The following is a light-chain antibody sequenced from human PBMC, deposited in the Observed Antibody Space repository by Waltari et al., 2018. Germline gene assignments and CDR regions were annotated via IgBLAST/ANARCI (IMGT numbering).Light chain of an antibody. CDR1: QSVGSI. CDR2: GAS. Sequence: EIVMTQSPATLSVSQGEGATPSCRASQSVGSILIWYSQKPGQAPRVLIHGASTMATGIPVRFSGSRSGTEFSLTISSLQSEDFAVYYCQQYYIWPLTFGRGTKVDIK. J-gene: IGKJ4*01. V-gene: IGKV3D-15*01. CDR3: QQYYIWPLT.